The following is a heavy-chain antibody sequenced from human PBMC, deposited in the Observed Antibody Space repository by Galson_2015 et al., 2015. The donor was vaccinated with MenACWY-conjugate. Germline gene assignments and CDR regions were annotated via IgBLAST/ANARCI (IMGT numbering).Heavy chain of an antibody. V-gene: IGHV3-15*01. J-gene: IGHJ4*02. CDR1: GFTFSNAW. CDR2: IKSKTHSGTP. D-gene: IGHD2/OR15-2a*01. Sequence: SLRLSCAASGFTFSNAWMTWVRQAPGKGLEWVGRIKSKTHSGTPDYAAPVNGRFTISRDDSRNTVYLEMNGLKAEDTGLYYCTPDYFGQDFFDSWGQGTPVTVSS. CDR3: TPDYFGQDFFDS.